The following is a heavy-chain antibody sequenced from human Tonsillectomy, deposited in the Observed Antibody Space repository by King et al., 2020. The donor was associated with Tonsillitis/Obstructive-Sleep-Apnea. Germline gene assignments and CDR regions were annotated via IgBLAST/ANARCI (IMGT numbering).Heavy chain of an antibody. J-gene: IGHJ2*01. Sequence: VQLVESGGGVVQPGRSLRLSCAASGFTFSSYGMHWVRQAPGKGLEWVAVIWYDGSNKYYADSVKGRFTISRDNSKNTLYLQMNSLRAEDTAVYYCARGVYDCSSTSCYGGAFWYFDLWGRGTLVTVSS. D-gene: IGHD2-2*01. CDR3: ARGVYDCSSTSCYGGAFWYFDL. CDR1: GFTFSSYG. CDR2: IWYDGSNK. V-gene: IGHV3-33*01.